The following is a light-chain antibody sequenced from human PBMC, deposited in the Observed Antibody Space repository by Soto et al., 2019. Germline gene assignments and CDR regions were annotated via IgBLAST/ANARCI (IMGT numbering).Light chain of an antibody. CDR1: QSVSSY. CDR3: QQRSNWGLT. J-gene: IGKJ4*01. V-gene: IGKV3-11*01. CDR2: DAS. Sequence: EIVLTQSPATLSLSPGERATLSCRASQSVSSYLAWYQQKPGQAPSLLIYDASSRATGIPARLSGSGSGTDFTLIISSLEPEDFAVYYCQQRSNWGLTFGGGTKVEIK.